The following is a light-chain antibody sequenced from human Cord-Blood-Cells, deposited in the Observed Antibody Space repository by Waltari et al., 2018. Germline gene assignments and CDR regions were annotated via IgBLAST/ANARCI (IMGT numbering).Light chain of an antibody. CDR3: QQYGSSPQT. CDR2: GAS. Sequence: DIVMTQSPDSLAVYLGERATNNRTSSQSALYSSNNKNYLAGYQQKPGQAPRLLIYGASSRATGIPDGFSGSGSGTDFTLTISRLEPEDFAVYYCQQYGSSPQTFGQGTKVEIK. J-gene: IGKJ1*01. CDR1: QSALYSSNNKNY. V-gene: IGKV4-1*01.